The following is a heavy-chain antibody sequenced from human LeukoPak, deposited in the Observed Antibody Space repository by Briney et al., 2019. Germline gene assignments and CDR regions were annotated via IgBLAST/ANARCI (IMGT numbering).Heavy chain of an antibody. CDR2: IWYDGSNK. CDR3: ARDAVYSSSWQYY. J-gene: IGHJ4*02. Sequence: PGRSLRLSCAASGLAFSSYGMYWVRQAPGKGLEWVAVIWYDGSNKYYADSVKGRFTISRDNSKNTLYLQMNSLRAEDTAVYYCARDAVYSSSWQYYWGQGTLVTVSS. CDR1: GLAFSSYG. V-gene: IGHV3-33*08. D-gene: IGHD6-13*01.